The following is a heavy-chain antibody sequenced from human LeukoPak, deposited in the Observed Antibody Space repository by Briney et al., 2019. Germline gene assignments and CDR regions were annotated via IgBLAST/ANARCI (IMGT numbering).Heavy chain of an antibody. D-gene: IGHD5-18*01. Sequence: GGSLRLSCAASGFTFSSYGMHWVRQAPGKGLEWVAVISYDGSNKYYADSVKGRFTISRDNSKNTLYLQMNSLRGEDTAVYYCARKAGGYSYGPLDYWGQGTLVTVSS. CDR2: ISYDGSNK. CDR3: ARKAGGYSYGPLDY. J-gene: IGHJ4*02. CDR1: GFTFSSYG. V-gene: IGHV3-30*03.